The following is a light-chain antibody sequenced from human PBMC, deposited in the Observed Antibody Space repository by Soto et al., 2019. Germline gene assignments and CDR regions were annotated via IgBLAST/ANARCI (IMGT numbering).Light chain of an antibody. CDR2: NVN. Sequence: QSVLTQPPSASGSPGQAVTISCTGTSRDIGGYDFVSWYQVRPGEAPQLIIYNVNGRPSGVPRRFSGSKSGNTASLTVSGLQAVDEADYYCQSYDSSLSGSVFGTGTKVTVL. CDR3: QSYDSSLSGSV. J-gene: IGLJ1*01. V-gene: IGLV2-8*01. CDR1: SRDIGGYDF.